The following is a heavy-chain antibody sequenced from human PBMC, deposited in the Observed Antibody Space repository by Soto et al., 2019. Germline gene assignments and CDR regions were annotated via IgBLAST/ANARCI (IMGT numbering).Heavy chain of an antibody. J-gene: IGHJ3*01. V-gene: IGHV1-2*02. CDR1: VYIFSDYY. CDR3: VRGRAVAGINDEAFDL. Sequence: ASVKVTCTPAVYIFSDYYMHWVRQAPGQGLECMGWINPNSGDTIYAQKFQGRVTVTGDPSISTAYMELSRLTSDDTAVYYCVRGRAVAGINDEAFDLWGQGTMVTVSS. D-gene: IGHD6-19*01. CDR2: INPNSGDT.